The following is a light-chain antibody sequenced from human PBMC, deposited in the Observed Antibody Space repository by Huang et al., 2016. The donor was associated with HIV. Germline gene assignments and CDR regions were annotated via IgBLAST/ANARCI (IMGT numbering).Light chain of an antibody. CDR2: GAS. CDR3: QQYGDSLS. J-gene: IGKJ1*01. Sequence: EIVLTQSPATLSLSPGERATLSCRASQSVFSSYVAWYQQRPGQAPRLLISGASSRATGIPDRFSGSGSGTDFTLTISRLEPEDFAVYYCQQYGDSLSFGQGTKVEIK. CDR1: QSVFSSY. V-gene: IGKV3-20*01.